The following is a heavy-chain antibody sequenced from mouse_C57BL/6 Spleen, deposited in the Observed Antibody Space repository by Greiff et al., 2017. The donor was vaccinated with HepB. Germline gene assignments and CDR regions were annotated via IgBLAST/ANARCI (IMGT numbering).Heavy chain of an antibody. CDR3: ARARGYDGPFAY. CDR1: GYTFTSYW. CDR2: IDPSDSYT. V-gene: IGHV1-50*01. D-gene: IGHD2-3*01. J-gene: IGHJ3*01. Sequence: QVQLQQPGAELVKPGASVKLSCKASGYTFTSYWMQWVKQRPGQGLEWIGEIDPSDSYTNYNQKFKGKATLTVDTSSSTAYMQRSSLTSEDSAVYYCARARGYDGPFAYWGQGTLVTVSA.